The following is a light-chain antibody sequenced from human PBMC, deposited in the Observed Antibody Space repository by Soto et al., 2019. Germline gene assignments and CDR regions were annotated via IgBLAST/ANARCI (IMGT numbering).Light chain of an antibody. CDR3: SSYTSTFTWV. J-gene: IGLJ3*02. CDR2: GVS. V-gene: IGLV2-14*01. CDR1: SSDIGLHNF. Sequence: QPASVSGSPGQSITISCTGTSSDIGLHNFVSWHQQHPGKAPKFIIYGVSNRPSGVSNRFSASKSGNTASLTISGLQADDEADYYCSSYTSTFTWVFGGGTKLTVL.